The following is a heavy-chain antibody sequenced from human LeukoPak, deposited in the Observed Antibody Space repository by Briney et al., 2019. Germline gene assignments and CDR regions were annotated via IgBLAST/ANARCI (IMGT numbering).Heavy chain of an antibody. CDR3: ARLRYSSSLGAFDI. J-gene: IGHJ3*02. D-gene: IGHD6-13*01. CDR2: IYYSGST. CDR1: GGSISTYY. V-gene: IGHV4-59*12. Sequence: SETLSLTCTVSGGSISTYYWSWIRQSPGKGLEWIGYIYYSGSTYYNPSLKSRVTISVDTSKNQFSLKLSSVTAADTAVYYCARLRYSSSLGAFDIWGQGTMVTVSS.